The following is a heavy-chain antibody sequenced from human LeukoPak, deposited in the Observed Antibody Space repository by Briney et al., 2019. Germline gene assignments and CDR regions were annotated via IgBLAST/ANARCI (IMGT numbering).Heavy chain of an antibody. CDR3: ARDVVVPAATNYYYYYGMDV. V-gene: IGHV1-2*06. J-gene: IGHJ6*02. Sequence: ASVKVSCKASGYTFASHDINWVRQAPGQGLEWMGRINPNSGGTNYAQKFQGRVTMTRDTSISTAYMELSRLRSDDTAVYYCARDVVVPAATNYYYYYGMDVWGQGTTVTVSS. CDR2: INPNSGGT. CDR1: GYTFASHD. D-gene: IGHD2-2*01.